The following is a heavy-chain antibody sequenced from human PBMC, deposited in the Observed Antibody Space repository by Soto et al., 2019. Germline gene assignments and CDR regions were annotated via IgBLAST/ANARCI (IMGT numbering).Heavy chain of an antibody. D-gene: IGHD4-17*01. CDR1: GGTFSSYA. CDR2: IIPIFGTA. Sequence: QVQLVQSGAEVKKPGSSVKVSCKASGGTFSSYAISWVRQAPGQGLEWMGGIIPIFGTANYAQKFQGRVTITAEKSTSTAYMELSSLRTEDTAVYYGARDLWGCGDLFDCRGQGTLDPVSS. V-gene: IGHV1-69*06. CDR3: ARDLWGCGDLFDC. J-gene: IGHJ4*02.